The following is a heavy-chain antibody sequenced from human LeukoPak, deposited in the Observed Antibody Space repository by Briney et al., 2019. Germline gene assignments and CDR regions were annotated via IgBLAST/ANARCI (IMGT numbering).Heavy chain of an antibody. CDR1: GFTFSNAW. Sequence: GGSLRLSCAASGFTFSNAWMSWVRQAPGKGLEWVGRIKSKTDGGTSDYAAPVKGRCTISRDHSKNTLYLQMNSLKTEDTAVYYCTSNITTFGRALDVWGKGTTVTVSS. CDR2: IKSKTDGGTS. D-gene: IGHD3-3*01. CDR3: TSNITTFGRALDV. V-gene: IGHV3-15*01. J-gene: IGHJ6*04.